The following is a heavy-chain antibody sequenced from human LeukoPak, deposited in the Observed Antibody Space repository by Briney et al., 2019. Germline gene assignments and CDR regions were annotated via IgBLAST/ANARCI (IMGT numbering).Heavy chain of an antibody. J-gene: IGHJ6*03. Sequence: GESLKISCKGSGYSFTSYWIGWVRQMPGKGLEWMGIIYPGDSDTKYSPPFQGQVTISADKSTRTTYLQWSSLKASDTATYFCARNRRGVLAVRGARADNYYYMDVWGQGTTVSISS. CDR2: IYPGDSDT. CDR1: GYSFTSYW. V-gene: IGHV5-51*01. D-gene: IGHD2-8*02. CDR3: ARNRRGVLAVRGARADNYYYMDV.